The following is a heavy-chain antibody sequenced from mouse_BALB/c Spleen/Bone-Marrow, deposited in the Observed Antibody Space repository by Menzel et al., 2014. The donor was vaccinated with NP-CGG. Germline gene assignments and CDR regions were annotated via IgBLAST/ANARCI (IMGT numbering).Heavy chain of an antibody. V-gene: IGHV1-82*01. CDR3: ASGSSSFAY. Sequence: VHLQQSGPELVKPGASVKISCKASGYAFXSSWMNWVKQRPGQGLEWIGRIYPGDGDTNYNGKFKGKATLTADKSSSTAYMQLSSLTSVDSAVYFCASGSSSFAYWGQGTLVTVSA. D-gene: IGHD1-1*01. J-gene: IGHJ3*01. CDR2: IYPGDGDT. CDR1: GYAFXSSW.